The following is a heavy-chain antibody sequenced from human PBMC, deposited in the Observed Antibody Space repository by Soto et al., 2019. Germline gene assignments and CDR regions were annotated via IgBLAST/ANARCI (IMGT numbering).Heavy chain of an antibody. CDR3: ARDYRYCSGGSCYQKY. CDR1: GLTFSSYA. V-gene: IGHV3-23*01. J-gene: IGHJ4*01. CDR2: ISGSTSIT. Sequence: EVQLLESGGGLVQPGGSLRLSCAASGLTFSSYAMSWVRQAPGKGLEWVSTISGSTSITYYADSVKVRFTISRDNSKNTLYLQMNGLRAEDTAVYYCARDYRYCSGGSCYQKYWGQGTLVTVSS. D-gene: IGHD2-15*01.